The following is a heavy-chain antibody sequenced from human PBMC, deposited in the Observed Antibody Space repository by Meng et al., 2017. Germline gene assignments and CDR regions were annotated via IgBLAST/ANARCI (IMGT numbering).Heavy chain of an antibody. V-gene: IGHV1-18*01. CDR3: ARDLKRDHHLGEGGY. CDR2: ISAYNGNT. J-gene: IGHJ4*02. CDR1: GYTFTSYG. D-gene: IGHD3-16*01. Sequence: QVQLGQSGAEVNKPGASVKVSCKASGYTFTSYGISWVRQAPGQGLEWMGWISAYNGNTNYAQKLQGRVTMTTDTSTSTAYMELRSLRSDDTAVYYCARDLKRDHHLGEGGYWGQGTLVTVSS.